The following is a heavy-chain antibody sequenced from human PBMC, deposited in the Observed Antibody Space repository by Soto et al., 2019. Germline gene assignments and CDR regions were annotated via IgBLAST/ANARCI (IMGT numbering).Heavy chain of an antibody. J-gene: IGHJ6*03. CDR1: GFTFSSYA. Sequence: PGGSLRLSCAASGFTFSSYAMSWVRQAPGKGLEWVSAISGSGGSTYYADSVKGRFTISRDNSKNTLYLQMNSLRAEDTAVYYCAKDLIAAAVSYYYMDVWGKGTTVTGSS. CDR2: ISGSGGST. V-gene: IGHV3-23*01. CDR3: AKDLIAAAVSYYYMDV. D-gene: IGHD6-13*01.